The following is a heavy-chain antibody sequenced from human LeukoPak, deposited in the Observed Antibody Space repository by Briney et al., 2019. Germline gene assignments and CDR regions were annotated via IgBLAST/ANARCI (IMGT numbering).Heavy chain of an antibody. D-gene: IGHD3-9*01. Sequence: GGSLRLSCAASGFTFSSYSMNWVRQAPGKGLEWVSSISSSSSYIYYADSVKGRFTISRDNAKNSLYLQMNSLRAKDTAVYYCAHHQLRYFDWPAWGIWGQGTMVTVSS. CDR3: AHHQLRYFDWPAWGI. V-gene: IGHV3-21*01. CDR1: GFTFSSYS. J-gene: IGHJ3*02. CDR2: ISSSSSYI.